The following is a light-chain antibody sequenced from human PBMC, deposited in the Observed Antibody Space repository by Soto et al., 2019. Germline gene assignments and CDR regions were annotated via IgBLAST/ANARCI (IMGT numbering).Light chain of an antibody. CDR3: QQYNSYWT. Sequence: EIVMTQSPATLSVSPGERATLSCRASQSVNSKLAWYQQKPGRAPRLLIYGASTRATGIPARFSGSGSGTEFTLTISSLQPDDFATYYCQQYNSYWTFGQGTKVDIK. V-gene: IGKV3-15*01. CDR1: QSVNSK. CDR2: GAS. J-gene: IGKJ1*01.